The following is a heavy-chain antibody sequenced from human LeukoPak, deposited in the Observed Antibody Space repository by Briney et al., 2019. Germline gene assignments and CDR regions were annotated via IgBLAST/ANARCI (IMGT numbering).Heavy chain of an antibody. V-gene: IGHV3-33*08. D-gene: IGHD6-13*01. CDR3: AREAAATYFDY. J-gene: IGHJ4*02. CDR2: IWYDGSNK. CDR1: GFTFSNAW. Sequence: PGGSLRLSCAASGFTFSNAWMSWVRQAPGKGLEWVAVIWYDGSNKYYADSVKGRFTISRDNSKNTLYLQMNSLRAEDTAVYYCAREAAATYFDYWGQGTLVTVSS.